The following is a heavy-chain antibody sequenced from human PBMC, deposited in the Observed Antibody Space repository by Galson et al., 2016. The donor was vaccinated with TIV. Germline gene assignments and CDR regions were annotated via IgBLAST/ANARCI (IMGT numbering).Heavy chain of an antibody. V-gene: IGHV1-69*10. CDR3: ASSGSSGWYVAFYY. J-gene: IGHJ4*02. Sequence: SVKVSCKASGGTLSSYAISWVRQAPGQGLEWMGGIMPILGIKNYAQKFQGRVTIIADESTSTVSMELRSLRSEDTAVYYCASSGSSGWYVAFYYWVQGTLVTVSS. CDR1: GGTLSSYA. CDR2: IMPILGIK. D-gene: IGHD6-19*01.